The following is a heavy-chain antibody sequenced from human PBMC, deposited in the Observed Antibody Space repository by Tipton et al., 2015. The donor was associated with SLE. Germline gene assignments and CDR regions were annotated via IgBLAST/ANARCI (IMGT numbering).Heavy chain of an antibody. V-gene: IGHV4-34*01. J-gene: IGHJ4*02. CDR2: INHRGST. CDR3: ARGPAGSAAYLDY. CDR1: GGSICSSY. Sequence: TLSLTCTVSGGSICSSYWSWIRQPPGRGLEWIGEINHRGSTNYNPSLKSRVTISVDTSKKHLSLKLSSVTAADTAVYYCARGPAGSAAYLDYWGQGTLVTVSS.